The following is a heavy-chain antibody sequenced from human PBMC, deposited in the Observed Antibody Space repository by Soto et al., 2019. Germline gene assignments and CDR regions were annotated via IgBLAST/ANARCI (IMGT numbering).Heavy chain of an antibody. V-gene: IGHV3-11*04. J-gene: IGHJ6*02. CDR2: IRGTGDTK. Sequence: KPGGSLRLSCAASGLIFSDYYLSWIRQAPGKALECVAYIRGTGDTKSYADSVTGRFTISRDNPKNSLYLQMNSLRPADAAFYYCAIGGGRIYYKGLDVWGQGTTVTVSS. D-gene: IGHD3-10*01. CDR3: AIGGGRIYYKGLDV. CDR1: GLIFSDYY.